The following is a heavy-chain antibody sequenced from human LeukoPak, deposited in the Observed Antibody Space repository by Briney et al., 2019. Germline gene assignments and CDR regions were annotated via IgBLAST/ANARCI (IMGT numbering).Heavy chain of an antibody. Sequence: GGSLRLSCAASGFTFSSYGMPWVRQAPGKGLEWVAVIWYDGSNKYYADSVKGRFTISRDNSKNTLYLQMNSLRAEDTAVYYCARGWTRGYSSGWYVVTADDEFDYWGQGTLVTVSS. CDR2: IWYDGSNK. V-gene: IGHV3-33*01. D-gene: IGHD6-19*01. J-gene: IGHJ4*02. CDR1: GFTFSSYG. CDR3: ARGWTRGYSSGWYVVTADDEFDY.